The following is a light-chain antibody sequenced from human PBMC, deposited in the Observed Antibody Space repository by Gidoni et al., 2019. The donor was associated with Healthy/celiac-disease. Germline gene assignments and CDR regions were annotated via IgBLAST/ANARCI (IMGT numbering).Light chain of an antibody. V-gene: IGKV3-20*01. CDR2: GAS. J-gene: IGKJ1*01. CDR3: QQYGSSPQT. CDR1: QSVSSSY. Sequence: ELVLTQSPGTLSLSPGERATLSCRASQSVSSSYLAWYQQKPGQAPRLRIYGASSRATGIPDRFSGSGSGTDFTLTISRLEPEECAVYYCQQYGSSPQTFGQGTKVEIK.